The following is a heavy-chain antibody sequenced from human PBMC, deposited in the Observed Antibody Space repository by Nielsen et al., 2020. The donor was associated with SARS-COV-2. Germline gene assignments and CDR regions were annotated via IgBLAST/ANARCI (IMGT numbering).Heavy chain of an antibody. Sequence: LRQMPGRGLGWIGEINHSGSASYNPSLKRRVTMSVETSKNQFSLTLNYVTAADTAVYFCARGKRSYSGTFLSYYYYYYMDVWGKGTTVTVSS. V-gene: IGHV4-34*01. CDR3: ARGKRSYSGTFLSYYYYYYMDV. CDR2: INHSGSA. D-gene: IGHD1-14*01. J-gene: IGHJ6*03.